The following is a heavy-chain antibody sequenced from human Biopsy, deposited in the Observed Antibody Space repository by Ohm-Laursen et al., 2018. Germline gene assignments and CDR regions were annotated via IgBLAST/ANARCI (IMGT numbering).Heavy chain of an antibody. CDR3: ARDRDRRGWFDP. D-gene: IGHD1-14*01. CDR2: IYPSGIT. J-gene: IGHJ5*02. Sequence: SDTLSLTCTVSGGSLSSYSWSWIRQPAGKGLEWIGQIYPSGITDYNPSLKSRVTMSVDTSKNKFSLRVSSVTAADTAVYYCARDRDRRGWFDPWGQGTLVTVSS. CDR1: GGSLSSYS. V-gene: IGHV4-4*07.